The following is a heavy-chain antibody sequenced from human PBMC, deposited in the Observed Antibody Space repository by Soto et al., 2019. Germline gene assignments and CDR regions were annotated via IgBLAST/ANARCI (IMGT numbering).Heavy chain of an antibody. D-gene: IGHD3-10*01. V-gene: IGHV3-30-3*01. Sequence: PGGSLRLSCEASRFTFTTYAMHWVRQAPGKGLEWVAVISYDGTNKYYADSVKGRFTISRDNSKNTLYLQMDSLRAEGTALYYCAKDIRLTMVRGSMDVWGQGTTVTVSS. J-gene: IGHJ6*02. CDR3: AKDIRLTMVRGSMDV. CDR1: RFTFTTYA. CDR2: ISYDGTNK.